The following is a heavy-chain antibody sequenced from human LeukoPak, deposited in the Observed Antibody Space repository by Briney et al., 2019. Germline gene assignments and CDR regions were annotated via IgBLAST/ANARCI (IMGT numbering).Heavy chain of an antibody. CDR1: GFTFRSYA. Sequence: GRSLRLSCAASGFTFRSYAMHWVRQAPGRGLEWVAVISNDGNKKYYTDSVKGRFTISRDDSKNTLYLQMNSLRAEDTAVYYCARTAKPTGDNILWLHVPFDYWGQGTLVTVSS. V-gene: IGHV3-30*03. CDR2: ISNDGNKK. J-gene: IGHJ4*02. CDR3: ARTAKPTGDNILWLHVPFDY. D-gene: IGHD3-10*01.